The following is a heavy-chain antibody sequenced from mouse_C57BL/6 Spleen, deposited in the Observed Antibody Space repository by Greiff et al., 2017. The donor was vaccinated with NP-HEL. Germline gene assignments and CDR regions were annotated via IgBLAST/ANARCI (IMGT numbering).Heavy chain of an antibody. J-gene: IGHJ1*03. D-gene: IGHD1-1*01. CDR3: TRSSSYWYFDV. V-gene: IGHV1-15*01. CDR1: GYTFTDYE. Sequence: VQVVESGAELVRPGASVTLSCKASGYTFTDYEMHWVKQTPVHGLEWIGAIDPETGGTAYNQKFKGKAILTADKSSSTAYMELRSLTSEDSAVYYCTRSSSYWYFDVWGTGTTVTVSS. CDR2: IDPETGGT.